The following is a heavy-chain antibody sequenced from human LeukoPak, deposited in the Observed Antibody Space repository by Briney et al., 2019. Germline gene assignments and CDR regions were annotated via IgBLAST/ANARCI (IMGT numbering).Heavy chain of an antibody. D-gene: IGHD3-22*01. J-gene: IGHJ4*02. CDR1: GGTFSSYA. CDR3: ASKTYYYDSSGYFSTKTLDY. CDR2: IITIFGTA. V-gene: IGHV1-69*01. Sequence: SVKVSCKASGGTFSSYAISWVRQAPGQGLEWMGGIITIFGTANYAQKFQGRVTITADESTSTAYMELSSLRSEDTAVYYCASKTYYYDSSGYFSTKTLDYWGQGTLVTVSS.